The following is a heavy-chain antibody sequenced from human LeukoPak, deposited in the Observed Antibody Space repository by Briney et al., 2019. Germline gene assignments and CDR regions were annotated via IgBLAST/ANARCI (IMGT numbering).Heavy chain of an antibody. Sequence: GGSLRLSRAASGFTFSSYWMSWVRQAPGKGLEWVANTKQDGSEKYYVDSVKGRFTISRGNAKNSLYLQMNSPRAEDTAVYYCASLVGSRIVGATYFDYWGQGTLVTVSS. D-gene: IGHD1-26*01. CDR1: GFTFSSYW. J-gene: IGHJ4*02. V-gene: IGHV3-7*01. CDR2: TKQDGSEK. CDR3: ASLVGSRIVGATYFDY.